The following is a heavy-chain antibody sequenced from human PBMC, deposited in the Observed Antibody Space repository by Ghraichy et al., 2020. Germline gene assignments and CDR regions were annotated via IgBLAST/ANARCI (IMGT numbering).Heavy chain of an antibody. V-gene: IGHV3-30*02. CDR2: IRYDGSNK. Sequence: GGSLRLSCAASGFTFSSYGMHWVRQAPGKGLEWVAFIRYDGSNKYYADSVKGRFTISRDNSKNTLYLQMNSLRAEDTAVYYCAKGTYYYDSSGYLTYYYGMDVWGQGTTVTVSS. D-gene: IGHD3-22*01. CDR1: GFTFSSYG. CDR3: AKGTYYYDSSGYLTYYYGMDV. J-gene: IGHJ6*02.